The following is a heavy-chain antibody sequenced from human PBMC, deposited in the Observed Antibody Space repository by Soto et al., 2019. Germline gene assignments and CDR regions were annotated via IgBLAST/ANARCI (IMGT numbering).Heavy chain of an antibody. D-gene: IGHD6-25*01. CDR2: IIPLLKTV. V-gene: IGHV1-69*06. CDR1: GGTFASYS. CDR3: ARDPVDLFGYMDV. J-gene: IGHJ6*01. Sequence: QEELVQSGAEVKKPGSSVNVSRKASGGTFASYSITWVRQAPGQRLEWMGEIIPLLKTVNYAQKFQGRVTITGDRSTSTVYLALSRLRSDDTAVYYCARDPVDLFGYMDVWGHGTTVTVSP.